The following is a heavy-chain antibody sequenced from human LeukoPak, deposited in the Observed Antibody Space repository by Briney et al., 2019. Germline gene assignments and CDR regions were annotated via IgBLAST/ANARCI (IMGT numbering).Heavy chain of an antibody. CDR3: AKTYDSSGYYWGY. J-gene: IGHJ4*02. CDR1: GFTFSSYS. Sequence: GGSLRLSCAASGFTFSSYSMNWVRQAPGKGLEWVSSISSSSSYIYYADSVKGRFTISRDNSKNTLYLQMNSLRAEDTAVYYCAKTYDSSGYYWGYWGQGTLVTVSS. CDR2: ISSSSSYI. V-gene: IGHV3-21*04. D-gene: IGHD3-22*01.